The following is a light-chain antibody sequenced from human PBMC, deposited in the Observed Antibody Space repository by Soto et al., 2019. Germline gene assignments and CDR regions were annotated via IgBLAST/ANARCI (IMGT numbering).Light chain of an antibody. J-gene: IGKJ5*01. CDR1: QSVSSN. CDR3: QQYDNWPPSN. V-gene: IGKV3-15*01. Sequence: EIVMTQSPDTLSVSPGERATLSCRASQSVSSNLAWYQQKPGQAPRLLIYGASTRTTGIPARFSGSGSGTEFTLTFSSLQSEDFAVYYCQQYDNWPPSNFGQRTRLEIK. CDR2: GAS.